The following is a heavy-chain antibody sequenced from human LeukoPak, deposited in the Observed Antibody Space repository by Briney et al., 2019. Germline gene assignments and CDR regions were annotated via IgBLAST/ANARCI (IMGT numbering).Heavy chain of an antibody. D-gene: IGHD1-26*01. Sequence: PGGSLRLSCAASGFTVSTKYMSWVRQAPGKGLEWVSVIYNDGSTYYADSVKGRFTISRDNSKNMLYLQMRSLRAEDTAVYYCARSFSSGATAPDYWGQGTLVIVSS. CDR2: IYNDGST. CDR3: ARSFSSGATAPDY. J-gene: IGHJ4*02. CDR1: GFTVSTKY. V-gene: IGHV3-53*01.